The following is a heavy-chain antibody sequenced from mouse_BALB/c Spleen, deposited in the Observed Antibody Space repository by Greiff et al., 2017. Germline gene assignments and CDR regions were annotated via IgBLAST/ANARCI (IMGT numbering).Heavy chain of an antibody. CDR1: GFTFSSYG. V-gene: IGHV5-6*01. D-gene: IGHD2-3*01. CDR3: ARGEFDGYFGMDY. CDR2: ISSGGSYT. J-gene: IGHJ4*01. Sequence: EVMLVESGGDLVKPGGSLKLSCAASGFTFSSYGMSWVRQTPDKRLEWVATISSGGSYTYYPDSVKGRFTISRDNAKNTLYLQMSSLKSEDTAMYYCARGEFDGYFGMDYWGQGTSVTVSA.